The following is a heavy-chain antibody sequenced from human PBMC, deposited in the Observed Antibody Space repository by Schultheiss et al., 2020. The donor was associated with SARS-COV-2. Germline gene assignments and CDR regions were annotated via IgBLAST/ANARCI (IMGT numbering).Heavy chain of an antibody. CDR2: ISSSSSYI. CDR1: GFTFSSYS. CDR3: ARDAGAVAGQY. J-gene: IGHJ4*02. D-gene: IGHD6-19*01. V-gene: IGHV3-21*01. Sequence: GESLKISCAASGFTFSSYSMNWVRQAPGKGLEWVSSISSSSSYIYYADSVKGRFTISRDNAKNSLYLQMNSLRAEDTAVYYCARDAGAVAGQYWGQGTLVTVSS.